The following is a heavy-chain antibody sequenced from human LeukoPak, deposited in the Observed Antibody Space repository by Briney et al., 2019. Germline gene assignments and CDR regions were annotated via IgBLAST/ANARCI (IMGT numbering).Heavy chain of an antibody. V-gene: IGHV4-59*01. D-gene: IGHD3-22*01. CDR2: IYYSGST. Sequence: SETLSLTCTVSGGSIGSYYWSWIRQPPGKGLEWIGYIYYSGSTNYNPSLKSRVTISVDTSKNQFSLKLSSVTAADTAVYYCARVGITMIVGGGAFDIWGQGTMVTVSS. CDR1: GGSIGSYY. CDR3: ARVGITMIVGGGAFDI. J-gene: IGHJ3*02.